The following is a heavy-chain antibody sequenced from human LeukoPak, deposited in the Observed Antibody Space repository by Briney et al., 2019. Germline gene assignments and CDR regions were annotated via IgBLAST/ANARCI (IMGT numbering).Heavy chain of an antibody. V-gene: IGHV1-2*06. J-gene: IGHJ3*02. CDR3: ARDLSGMSSATDAFDM. Sequence: ASVKVSRKASGYTFTAYYIHWVRQAPGQGLEWMGRINPNSGGTSSAQKFQGRVTMTRDTSVSTACMELNGLKSDDTAVYYCARDLSGMSSATDAFDMWGQGTMVTVSS. CDR1: GYTFTAYY. CDR2: INPNSGGT. D-gene: IGHD1-14*01.